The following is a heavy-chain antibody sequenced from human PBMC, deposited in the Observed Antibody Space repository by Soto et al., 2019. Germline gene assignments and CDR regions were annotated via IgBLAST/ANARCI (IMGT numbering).Heavy chain of an antibody. CDR3: ARESLLDFDY. D-gene: IGHD1-26*01. CDR1: GFTFSNAW. V-gene: IGHV3-15*01. J-gene: IGHJ4*02. Sequence: EVQLVESGGGLVKPGGSLRLSCAASGFTFSNAWMSWVRQAPGKGLEWVGRIKSKTDGGTTDYAAPVKGRFTISRDNSKNTLYLQMNSLRAEDTAVYYCARESLLDFDYWGQGTLVTVSS. CDR2: IKSKTDGGTT.